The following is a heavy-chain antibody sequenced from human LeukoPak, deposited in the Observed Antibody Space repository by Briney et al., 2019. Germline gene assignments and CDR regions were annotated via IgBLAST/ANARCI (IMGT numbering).Heavy chain of an antibody. Sequence: GGSLRLSCAASGFTFSSYWMHWVRQAPGKGLEWVSGISWNSGSIGYADSVKGRFTISRDNAKNSLSLQVNSLSAEDTAVYYCARSRSGYYEDYWGQGTLVTVSS. D-gene: IGHD3-22*01. V-gene: IGHV3-74*01. CDR1: GFTFSSYW. CDR3: ARSRSGYYEDY. CDR2: ISWNSGSI. J-gene: IGHJ4*02.